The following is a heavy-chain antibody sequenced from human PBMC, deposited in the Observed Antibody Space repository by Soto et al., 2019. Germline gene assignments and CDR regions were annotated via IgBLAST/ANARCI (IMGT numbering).Heavy chain of an antibody. D-gene: IGHD5-12*01. J-gene: IGHJ5*02. CDR2: TIPIFGTA. V-gene: IGHV1-69*12. Sequence: QVQLVQSGAEVKKPGSSVKVSCKASGGTFRSYAISWVRQAPGQGLQWMGGTIPIFGTANYAQKFQGRVTITADEATSTAYMELRSLRSEDTAVYYCARRVAPYNWFYPWGQGTLVTVSS. CDR1: GGTFRSYA. CDR3: ARRVAPYNWFYP.